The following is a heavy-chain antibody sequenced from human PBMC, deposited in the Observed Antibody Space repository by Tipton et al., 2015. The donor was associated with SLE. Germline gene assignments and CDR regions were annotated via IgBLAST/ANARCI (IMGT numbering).Heavy chain of an antibody. D-gene: IGHD3-10*01. J-gene: IGHJ4*02. CDR2: IYYSGST. CDR1: GGSISSYY. Sequence: LRLSCTVSGGSISSYYWSWIRQPPGKGLEWIGYIYYSGSTNYNPSLKSRVTISVDTSKNQFSLKLSSVTAADTAVYYCAGTKYGSGSWVDYWGQGTLVTVSS. V-gene: IGHV4-59*01. CDR3: AGTKYGSGSWVDY.